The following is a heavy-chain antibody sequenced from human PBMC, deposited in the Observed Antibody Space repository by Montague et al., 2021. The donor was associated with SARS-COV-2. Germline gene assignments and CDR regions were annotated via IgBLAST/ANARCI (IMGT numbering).Heavy chain of an antibody. J-gene: IGHJ6*02. Sequence: SLRISCVAFGFIFSSYEMNWVRQAPGKGLEWISYISSSGGGSTKHYTDSVKGRFTISRDNAKNSLYLQINSLRVEDTAIYYCARDRDWDDWCGMDVWGQGTTVTVSS. V-gene: IGHV3-48*03. CDR3: ARDRDWDDWCGMDV. D-gene: IGHD2-21*01. CDR2: ISSSGGGSTK. CDR1: GFIFSSYE.